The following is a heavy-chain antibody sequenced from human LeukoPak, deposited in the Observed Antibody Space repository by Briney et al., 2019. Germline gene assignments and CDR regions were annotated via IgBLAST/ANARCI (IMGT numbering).Heavy chain of an antibody. CDR2: IYYSGST. D-gene: IGHD3-22*01. CDR3: ASGYYYGSSGYYPRFDY. CDR1: GGSISSYY. J-gene: IGHJ4*02. V-gene: IGHV4-59*08. Sequence: SETLSLTCTVSGGSISSYYWSWIRQPPGKGLEWIGYIYYSGSTNYNPSLKSRVTISVDTSKNQFSLKLSSVTAADTAVYYGASGYYYGSSGYYPRFDYWGQGTLVTVSS.